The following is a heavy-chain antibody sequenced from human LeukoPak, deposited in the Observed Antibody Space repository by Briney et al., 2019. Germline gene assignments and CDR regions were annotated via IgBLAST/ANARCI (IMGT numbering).Heavy chain of an antibody. D-gene: IGHD1-1*01. CDR1: GGSFSGYY. CDR2: INHSGST. V-gene: IGHV4-34*01. J-gene: IGHJ4*02. CDR3: ARGNEYDG. Sequence: SETLSLTCAVYGGSFSGYYWSWIRQPPGKGLEWIGEINHSGSTNYNPPLKSRVTISVDTSKNQFSLKLSSVTAADTAVYYCARGNEYDGWGQGTLVTVSS.